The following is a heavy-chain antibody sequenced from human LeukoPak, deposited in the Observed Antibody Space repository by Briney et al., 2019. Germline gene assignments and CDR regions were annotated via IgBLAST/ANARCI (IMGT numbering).Heavy chain of an antibody. CDR2: INLNSGGT. J-gene: IGHJ4*02. V-gene: IGHV1-2*02. Sequence: ASVKVSCNSSGYTFTCYYMHRLRHAPGQGHGLMWWINLNSGGTNYAQTFQGRVTMSRDTSISTAYMEMSRLRSDDTAVYYCARAVLLGTDFDYWGQGPLVTVSS. D-gene: IGHD3-9*01. CDR3: ARAVLLGTDFDY. CDR1: GYTFTCYY.